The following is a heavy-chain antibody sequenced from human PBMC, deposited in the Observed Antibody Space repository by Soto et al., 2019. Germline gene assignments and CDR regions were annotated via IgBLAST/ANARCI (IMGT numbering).Heavy chain of an antibody. CDR2: INAGNGNT. CDR3: ASSYYYDSSGYSSLYYYYGMDV. D-gene: IGHD3-22*01. V-gene: IGHV1-3*01. Sequence: QVQLVQSGAEVKKPGASVKVSCKASGYTFTSYAMHWVRQAPGQRLEWMGWINAGNGNTKYSQMFQGRVTITRDTAARTAYMDLSSLRSEDTAVYYCASSYYYDSSGYSSLYYYYGMDVWGQGTTVTVSS. CDR1: GYTFTSYA. J-gene: IGHJ6*02.